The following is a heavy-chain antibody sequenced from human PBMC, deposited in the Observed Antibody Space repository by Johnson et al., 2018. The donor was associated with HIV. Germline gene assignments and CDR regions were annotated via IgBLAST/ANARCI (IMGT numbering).Heavy chain of an antibody. CDR2: ISGSGGST. D-gene: IGHD3-22*01. Sequence: MQLVESGGGLVQPGGSLRLSCAASGFTFSSYAMSWVRQAPGKGLEWVSAISGSGGSTYYADSVKGRFTISRDNSKNTLYLQMNSLRAEDTAVYYCAKAGDYYDSSGYYDAFDIWGQGTMVTVSS. V-gene: IGHV3-23*04. CDR1: GFTFSSYA. CDR3: AKAGDYYDSSGYYDAFDI. J-gene: IGHJ3*02.